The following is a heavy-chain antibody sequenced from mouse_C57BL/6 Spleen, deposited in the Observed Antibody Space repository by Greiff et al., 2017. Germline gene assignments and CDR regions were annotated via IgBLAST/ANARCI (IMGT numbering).Heavy chain of an antibody. CDR1: GYTFTDYE. CDR3: TSRRGGYYFDY. J-gene: IGHJ2*01. CDR2: IAPETGGT. Sequence: LVESGAELVRPGASVTLSCKASGYTFTDYEMHWVKQTPVHGLEWIGAIAPETGGTAYNQKFTGKAILTADKSSSTAYMELRSLTSEDSAVYYCTSRRGGYYFDYWGQGTTLTVSS. V-gene: IGHV1-15*01.